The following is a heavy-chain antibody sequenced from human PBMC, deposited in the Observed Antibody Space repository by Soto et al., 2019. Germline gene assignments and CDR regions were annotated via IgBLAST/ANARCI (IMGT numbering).Heavy chain of an antibody. CDR2: LSYDGSNK. V-gene: IGHV3-30*18. J-gene: IGHJ6*02. CDR1: GFTFSRNG. CDR3: AKDSISGRRDYYYGMDV. D-gene: IGHD6-6*01. Sequence: QVQLVESGGGVVQPGRSLRLSCAASGFTFSRNGMHWVRQAPGKGLEWVAVLSYDGSNKYSADSVKGRFTISRDNSKNPLYLQMNSLRAEDTAVYYCAKDSISGRRDYYYGMDVWGQGTTVTVSS.